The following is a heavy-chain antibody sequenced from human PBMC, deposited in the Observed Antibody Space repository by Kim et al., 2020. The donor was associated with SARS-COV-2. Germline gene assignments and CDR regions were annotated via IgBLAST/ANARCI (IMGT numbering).Heavy chain of an antibody. CDR2: ST. V-gene: IGHV3-23*01. D-gene: IGHD2-15*01. J-gene: IGHJ4*02. Sequence: STYCTDSVKGRFSISRDNSENTVYMQMNDLRAEDTAIYYCANAVVESGHAWGQGTQVTVSS. CDR3: ANAVVESGHA.